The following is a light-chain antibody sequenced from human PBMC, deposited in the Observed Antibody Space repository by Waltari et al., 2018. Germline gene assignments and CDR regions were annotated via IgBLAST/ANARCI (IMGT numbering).Light chain of an antibody. J-gene: IGLJ3*02. Sequence: QSVLTQPPSVSGAPGQRVTISCTGTRSTIGAHYDVLWYQHLPGTAPKVLLDGTTNRPAGVPDGLPGSKSGTAASLAITGLQAEDEADYYCQSYDKSLSAWVFGGGTRLTVL. CDR1: RSTIGAHYD. CDR3: QSYDKSLSAWV. V-gene: IGLV1-40*01. CDR2: GTT.